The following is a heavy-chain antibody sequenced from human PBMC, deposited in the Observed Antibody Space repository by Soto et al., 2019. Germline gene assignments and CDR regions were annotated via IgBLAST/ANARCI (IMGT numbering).Heavy chain of an antibody. V-gene: IGHV1-69*13. D-gene: IGHD6-13*01. CDR3: ARCIAAAGTYYYYYGMDV. Sequence: SVKVSCKASGGTFSSYAISWVRQAPGQGLEWIGGIIPIFGTANYAQKFQGRVTITADESTSTAYMELSSLRSEDTAVYYCARCIAAAGTYYYYYGMDVWGQGTTVTVSS. CDR1: GGTFSSYA. CDR2: IIPIFGTA. J-gene: IGHJ6*02.